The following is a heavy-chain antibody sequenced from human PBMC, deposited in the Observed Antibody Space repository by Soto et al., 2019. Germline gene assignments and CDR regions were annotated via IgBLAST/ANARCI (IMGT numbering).Heavy chain of an antibody. Sequence: GGSLRLSCAASGFTFSSYAMSWVRQAPGKGLEWVSAISGSGGSTYYADSVKGRFTISRDNSKNTLYLQMNSLRAEDTAVYYRAKRKTYYDFWSGYPSGGVYYYGMDVWGQGTTVTVSS. CDR1: GFTFSSYA. CDR2: ISGSGGST. J-gene: IGHJ6*02. CDR3: AKRKTYYDFWSGYPSGGVYYYGMDV. V-gene: IGHV3-23*01. D-gene: IGHD3-3*01.